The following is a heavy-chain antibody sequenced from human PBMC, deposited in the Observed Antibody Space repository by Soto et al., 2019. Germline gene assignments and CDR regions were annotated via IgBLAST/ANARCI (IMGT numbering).Heavy chain of an antibody. J-gene: IGHJ5*02. CDR2: IYYSGST. D-gene: IGHD2-2*01. Sequence: SETLSLTCTVSGGSISNYYWSWIRQPPRKGLEWIGYIYYSGSTSYNPSLKSRVTISVDTSKNQFSLKLSSVTAADTAVYYCAREHCSSNTCFPGEWFDPWGQGTLVTVSS. CDR1: GGSISNYY. CDR3: AREHCSSNTCFPGEWFDP. V-gene: IGHV4-59*01.